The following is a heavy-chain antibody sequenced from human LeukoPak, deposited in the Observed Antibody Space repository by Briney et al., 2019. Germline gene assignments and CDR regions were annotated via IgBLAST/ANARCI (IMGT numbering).Heavy chain of an antibody. CDR1: GFTFSSYA. V-gene: IGHV3-23*01. CDR3: AKDGQYSSSSPYYFDY. D-gene: IGHD6-6*01. J-gene: IGHJ4*02. Sequence: LPGGSLRLSCAASGFTFSSYAMSWVRQAPGKGLEWVSGISFSGGTTYYADSVKGRFTISRDNSKNTLYLQMNSLRAEDTAVYYCAKDGQYSSSSPYYFDYWGQGTLVTVSS. CDR2: ISFSGGTT.